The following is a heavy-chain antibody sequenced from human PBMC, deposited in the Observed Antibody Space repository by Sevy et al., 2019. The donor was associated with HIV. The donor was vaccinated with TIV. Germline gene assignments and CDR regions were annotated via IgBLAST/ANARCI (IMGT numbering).Heavy chain of an antibody. J-gene: IGHJ6*02. CDR2: INAGNGNT. CDR1: GYTFTSYA. Sequence: ASVKVSCKASGYTFTSYAMHWVRQAPGQRLEWMGWINAGNGNTKYSQKFQGRVTITRDTSASIAYMELSSLRSEDTAVYYCARFGQQLRGYYYYYGMDVWGQGTTVTVSS. CDR3: ARFGQQLRGYYYYYGMDV. D-gene: IGHD6-13*01. V-gene: IGHV1-3*01.